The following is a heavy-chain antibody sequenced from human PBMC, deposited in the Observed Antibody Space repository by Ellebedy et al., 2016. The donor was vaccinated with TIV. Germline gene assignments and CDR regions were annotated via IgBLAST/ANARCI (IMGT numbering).Heavy chain of an antibody. CDR1: GGSISDSS. CDR3: ARDRFWGNWRYKGNWLDP. Sequence: SETLSLTCTVSGGSISDSSWSWIRQAPGKGLEWIVYIHYSGSIDYSPSLKSRLTVSRDTSKNEVSLSVTSVTAADTAVYYCARDRFWGNWRYKGNWLDPWGQGTLVTVSS. CDR2: IHYSGSI. V-gene: IGHV4-59*01. J-gene: IGHJ5*02. D-gene: IGHD1-1*01.